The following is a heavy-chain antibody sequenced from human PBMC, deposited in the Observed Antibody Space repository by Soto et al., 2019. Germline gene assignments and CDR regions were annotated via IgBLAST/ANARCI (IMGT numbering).Heavy chain of an antibody. D-gene: IGHD2-15*01. CDR1: GGSISPFY. CDR3: ARVGGVAARTFDY. J-gene: IGHJ4*02. CDR2: LYYSGNT. V-gene: IGHV4-59*01. Sequence: QVQLQESGPGVVKPSETLSLTCTVSGGSISPFYWSWVRQPPGKGLEWIGYLYYSGNTNYNPPIKSRVTISVDASKNQVSLRLTSVTAADTAVYYCARVGGVAARTFDYWGQGTVVTVSS.